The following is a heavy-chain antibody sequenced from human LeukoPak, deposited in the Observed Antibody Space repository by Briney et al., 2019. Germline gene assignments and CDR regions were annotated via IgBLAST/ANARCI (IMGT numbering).Heavy chain of an antibody. CDR3: AKGGQDFDFWRFDL. V-gene: IGHV3-23*01. D-gene: IGHD3-3*01. Sequence: GGSLRLSCASSGFSFSDSAVSWVRHSPGEGLKWVSSISDTGGRTYYADSVKGRFAITRDNSRNTVNLQMNGLRADDTARYYCAKGGQDFDFWRFDLWGQGILVIVSS. J-gene: IGHJ5*02. CDR2: ISDTGGRT. CDR1: GFSFSDSA.